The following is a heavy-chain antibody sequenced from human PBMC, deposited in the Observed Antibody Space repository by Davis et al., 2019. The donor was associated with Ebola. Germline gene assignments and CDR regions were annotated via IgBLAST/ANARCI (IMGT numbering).Heavy chain of an antibody. V-gene: IGHV1-18*04. CDR1: GYTFSNYG. D-gene: IGHD1-26*01. CDR3: ARDAEVGKNAFDI. J-gene: IGHJ3*02. Sequence: AASVKVSCKASGYTFSNYGMSWVRQAPGQGLEWMGWISTYNGNTNYSQKFQGRVTMTTDTSTSTTYMELRSLRSDDTAVYYCARDAEVGKNAFDIWGQGTMVTVSS. CDR2: ISTYNGNT.